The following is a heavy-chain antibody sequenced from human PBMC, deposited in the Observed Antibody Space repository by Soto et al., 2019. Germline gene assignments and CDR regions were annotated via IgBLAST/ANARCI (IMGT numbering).Heavy chain of an antibody. CDR3: ARVPDTALDYYYYYMDV. D-gene: IGHD5-18*01. CDR1: GFTFSSYS. V-gene: IGHV3-21*01. J-gene: IGHJ6*03. Sequence: EVQLVESGGGLVKPGGSLRLSCAASGFTFSSYSMNWVRQAPGKGLEWVSSISSSSSYIYYADSVKGRFTISRDNAKNSLYLQMNSLRAEDRAVYYCARVPDTALDYYYYYMDVWGKGTTVTVSS. CDR2: ISSSSSYI.